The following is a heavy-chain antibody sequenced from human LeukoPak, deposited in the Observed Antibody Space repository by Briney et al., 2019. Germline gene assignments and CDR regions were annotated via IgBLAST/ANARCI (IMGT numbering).Heavy chain of an antibody. CDR1: GFSFSDYG. Sequence: GGSLRLSCAASGFSFSDYGISWVRQPPGKGLEWVSGISASGGSTYYAYSVKGRFTISRDDSKNTLYLQLNSLRAEDTAVYYCAKGFYDSSGYYYLYAFDIWGQGTMVTVSS. CDR2: ISASGGST. CDR3: AKGFYDSSGYYYLYAFDI. V-gene: IGHV3-23*01. J-gene: IGHJ3*02. D-gene: IGHD3-22*01.